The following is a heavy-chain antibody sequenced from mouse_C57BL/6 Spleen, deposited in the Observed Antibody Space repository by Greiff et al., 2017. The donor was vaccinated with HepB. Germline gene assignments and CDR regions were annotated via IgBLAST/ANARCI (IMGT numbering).Heavy chain of an antibody. Sequence: QVQLQQPGAELVKPGASVKLSCKASGYTFTSYWMQWVKQRPGQGLEWIGEIDPSDSYTNYNQKFKGKATLTVDTSSSTAYMQLSSLTSEDSAVYYCARTTVVATGAMDYWGQGTSGTVSS. CDR2: IDPSDSYT. D-gene: IGHD1-1*01. CDR1: GYTFTSYW. J-gene: IGHJ4*01. CDR3: ARTTVVATGAMDY. V-gene: IGHV1-50*01.